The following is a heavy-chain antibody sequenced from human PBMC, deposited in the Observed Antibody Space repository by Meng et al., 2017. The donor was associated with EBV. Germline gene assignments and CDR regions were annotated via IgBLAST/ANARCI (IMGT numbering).Heavy chain of an antibody. V-gene: IGHV1-69*01. J-gene: IGHJ4*02. D-gene: IGHD3-10*01. CDR1: GGPFRYDA. Sequence: HVQLGHAASEVKKPGSSVKVSCKTSGGPFRYDAISWVRQAPGQGLEWLGGFLPRLGAPNYAQKFHGRVKITADESTSTHYMDLSSLRSEDTAIYYCASESGRGYTPDYWGQGTLVTVSS. CDR2: FLPRLGAP. CDR3: ASESGRGYTPDY.